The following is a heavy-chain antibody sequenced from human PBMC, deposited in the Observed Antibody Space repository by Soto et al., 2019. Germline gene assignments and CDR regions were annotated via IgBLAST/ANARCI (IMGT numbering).Heavy chain of an antibody. V-gene: IGHV3-21*01. J-gene: IGHJ4*02. D-gene: IGHD6-13*01. CDR3: ARSILDPSIAAAAKGIIDY. CDR1: GFTFSSYS. CDR2: ISSSSSYI. Sequence: EVQLVESGGGLVKPGGSLRLSCAASGFTFSSYSMNWVRQAPGKGLEWVSSISSSSSYIYYADSVKGRFTISRDNAKNSLYLQMNSLRAEDTAVYYCARSILDPSIAAAAKGIIDYWGQGTLVTVSS.